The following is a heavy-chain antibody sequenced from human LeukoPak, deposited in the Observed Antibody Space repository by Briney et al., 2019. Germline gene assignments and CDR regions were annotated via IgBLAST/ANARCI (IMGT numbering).Heavy chain of an antibody. D-gene: IGHD2-2*01. CDR1: GFTFSSYW. Sequence: GGSLRLSCAASGFTFSSYWMSWVRQAPGKGLEWVANIKQDGSEKYYVDSVKGRFTISRDNAKNSLYLQMNSLRAEDTAVYYCARDRNQLLFYYYYYMGVWGKGTTVTVSS. CDR3: ARDRNQLLFYYYYYMGV. V-gene: IGHV3-7*01. CDR2: IKQDGSEK. J-gene: IGHJ6*03.